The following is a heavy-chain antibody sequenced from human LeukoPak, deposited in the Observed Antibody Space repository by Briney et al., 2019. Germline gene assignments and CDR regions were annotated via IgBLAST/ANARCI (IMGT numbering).Heavy chain of an antibody. CDR2: SAHTGSS. CDR3: ARYYADVNGYYYYYDY. J-gene: IGHJ4*02. Sequence: PLETLSLTCTVSGASVSSYYWSWIRKPPGKGLEWIGFSAHTGSSSYNPSLKSRVSISVDKSMNHFSLRLTSVTTADTAVYYRARYYADVNGYYYYYDYWGQGTLVTVSS. V-gene: IGHV4-59*02. CDR1: GASVSSYY. D-gene: IGHD3-22*01.